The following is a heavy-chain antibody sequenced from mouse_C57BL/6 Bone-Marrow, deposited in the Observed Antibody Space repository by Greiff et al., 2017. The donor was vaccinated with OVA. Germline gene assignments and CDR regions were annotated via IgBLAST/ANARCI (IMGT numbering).Heavy chain of an antibody. CDR1: GFNIKDDY. V-gene: IGHV14-4*01. CDR3: TTYSNLAY. Sequence: EVQLQQSGAELVRPGASVKLSCTASGFNIKDDYMHWVKQRPEQGLEWIGWIDPENGDTEYASKLQGQATITADTSSNTAYLQLSSLTSEDTAVYYCTTYSNLAYWGQGTLVTVSA. J-gene: IGHJ3*01. CDR2: IDPENGDT. D-gene: IGHD2-5*01.